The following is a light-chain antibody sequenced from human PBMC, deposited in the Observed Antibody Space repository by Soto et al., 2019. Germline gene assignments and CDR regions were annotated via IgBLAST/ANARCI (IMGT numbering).Light chain of an antibody. CDR1: QSLLHSNGFQY. CDR3: MQPLEAPWT. CDR2: LGF. Sequence: VRTQSPPSLSVTPGEPASISCRSSQSLLHSNGFQYLDWYLQKPGQSPQLLIYLGFNRASGVPDRFSGSGSGTDFTLKISRVEAEDVGIYFCMQPLEAPWTFGQGTKVDIK. V-gene: IGKV2-28*01. J-gene: IGKJ1*01.